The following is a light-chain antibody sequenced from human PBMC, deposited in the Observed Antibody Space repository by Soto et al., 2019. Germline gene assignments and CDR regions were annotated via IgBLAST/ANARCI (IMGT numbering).Light chain of an antibody. CDR3: CSYAGSNTSV. Sequence: QSALTQPRSVSGSPGQSVTISCTGTSSDVGGYNYVSWYQQHPGKAPKLMIYDVSKRPSGVPDRFSGSKSGNTASLTISGLQAEDGADYYCCSYAGSNTSVFGGGTKLT. J-gene: IGLJ3*02. CDR1: SSDVGGYNY. CDR2: DVS. V-gene: IGLV2-11*01.